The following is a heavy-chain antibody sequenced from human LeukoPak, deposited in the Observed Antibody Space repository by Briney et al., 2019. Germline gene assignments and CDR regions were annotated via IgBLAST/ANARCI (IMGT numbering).Heavy chain of an antibody. V-gene: IGHV3-7*03. CDR1: GFAFNTYW. J-gene: IGHJ4*02. Sequence: GGSLRLSCPASGFAFNTYWMSWVRQAPGKGLEWVANIRQDGTEKHHVDSVRGRFTISRDNAKNSVFLQKNSLRAEDTAVYYCARDRDGKDYWGQGALVTVSS. D-gene: IGHD1-1*01. CDR2: IRQDGTEK. CDR3: ARDRDGKDY.